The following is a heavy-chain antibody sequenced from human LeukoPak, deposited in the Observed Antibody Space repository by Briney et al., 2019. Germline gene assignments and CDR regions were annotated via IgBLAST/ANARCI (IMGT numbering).Heavy chain of an antibody. Sequence: GGSLRLSCAASGFTLTSDSMNWVRQAPGKGLEWISYISSGATTTYYADSVKGRFTISRNNAKNSLYLQMNSLRVDDTAVYYCAKGTVGAKYWGQGTLVIVSS. CDR3: AKGTVGAKY. J-gene: IGHJ4*02. CDR1: GFTLTSDS. CDR2: ISSGATTT. D-gene: IGHD1-26*01. V-gene: IGHV3-48*04.